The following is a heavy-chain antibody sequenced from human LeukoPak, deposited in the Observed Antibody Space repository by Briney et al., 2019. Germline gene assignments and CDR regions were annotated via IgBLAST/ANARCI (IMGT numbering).Heavy chain of an antibody. Sequence: GGPVRLLCGAWGLRHSSYWLRGVRQAPAKGRGWVVNMKQGGSEINYVDSVKGRFTILRNNANNSLYLQMNSLRAEETALYCCGRDHGGCYLDYWGQGTLVTVSS. J-gene: IGHJ4*02. CDR2: MKQGGSEI. V-gene: IGHV3-7*03. CDR1: GLRHSSYW. CDR3: GRDHGGCYLDY. D-gene: IGHD3-3*01.